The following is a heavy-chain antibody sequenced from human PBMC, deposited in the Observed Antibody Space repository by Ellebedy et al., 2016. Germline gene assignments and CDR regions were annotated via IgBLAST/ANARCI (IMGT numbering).Heavy chain of an antibody. J-gene: IGHJ4*02. CDR3: ARADYWSGYAPWHLNV. Sequence: SETLSLXXTVSGGSISSYYWNWIRQPPGKGLEWIGYIYYSGSSNYNPSLRSRVTMSVDRSKNQFSLKLTSVTAADTGTYFCARADYWSGYAPWHLNVWGRGALVTISS. V-gene: IGHV4-59*01. CDR2: IYYSGSS. CDR1: GGSISSYY. D-gene: IGHD3-3*01.